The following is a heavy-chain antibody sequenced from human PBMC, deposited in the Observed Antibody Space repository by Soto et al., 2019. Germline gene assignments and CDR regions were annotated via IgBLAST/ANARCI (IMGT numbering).Heavy chain of an antibody. Sequence: QVQLVQSGAEVKKPGASVKVSCKASGYTFTSYDINWVRQATGQGLEWMGWMNPNSGNTGYAQKFQGRVTMTRKTSISTAYMELSSLRSEDTAVYYCARGINYYASGDDAFDIWGKGTMVTVSS. V-gene: IGHV1-8*01. CDR3: ARGINYYASGDDAFDI. D-gene: IGHD3-10*01. CDR1: GYTFTSYD. CDR2: MNPNSGNT. J-gene: IGHJ3*02.